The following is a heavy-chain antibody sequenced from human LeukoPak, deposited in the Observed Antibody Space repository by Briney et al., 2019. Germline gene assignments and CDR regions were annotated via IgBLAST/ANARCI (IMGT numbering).Heavy chain of an antibody. CDR1: GGSISSGGYY. Sequence: SETLSLTCTVSGGSISSGGYYWSWIRQHPGKGLEWIGYIYYSGSTYYNPSLKSRVTISVDTSKNQFSLKLSSVTAADTAVYYCAREREDYYDSSGYYLRVIDYWGQGTLVTVSS. D-gene: IGHD3-22*01. V-gene: IGHV4-31*03. CDR2: IYYSGST. J-gene: IGHJ4*02. CDR3: AREREDYYDSSGYYLRVIDY.